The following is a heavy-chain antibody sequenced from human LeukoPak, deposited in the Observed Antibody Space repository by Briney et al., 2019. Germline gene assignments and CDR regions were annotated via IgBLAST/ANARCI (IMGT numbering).Heavy chain of an antibody. Sequence: ASVKVSCKPSGGTFYSYSITWVRQAPGQGLEWMGMIIPILNMTNYAQKFQGRVTITADKTTGTAYVDLSSLRSEDTAVYYCARTSYNDSSGNSLSYDFDYWGQGTLVTVSS. CDR2: IIPILNMT. CDR3: ARTSYNDSSGNSLSYDFDY. V-gene: IGHV1-69*02. CDR1: GGTFYSYS. D-gene: IGHD3-22*01. J-gene: IGHJ4*02.